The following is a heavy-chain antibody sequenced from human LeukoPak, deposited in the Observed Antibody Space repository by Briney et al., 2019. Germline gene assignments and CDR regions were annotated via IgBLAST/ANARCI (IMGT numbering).Heavy chain of an antibody. V-gene: IGHV3-23*01. CDR2: ISGSGGST. J-gene: IGHJ4*02. D-gene: IGHD3-16*01. CDR3: AKAPGGIVGY. CDR1: GFTFSSYG. Sequence: PGGSLRLSCAASGFTFSSYGISWVRQAPGKGLEWVSVISGSGGSTYYADSVKGRFTISRDNSKNTVYLQMNSLRADDTAVYYCAKAPGGIVGYWGQGTLVTVSS.